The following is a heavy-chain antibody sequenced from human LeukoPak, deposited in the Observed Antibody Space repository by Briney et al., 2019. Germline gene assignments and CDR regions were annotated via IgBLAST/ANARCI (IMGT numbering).Heavy chain of an antibody. V-gene: IGHV1-46*01. J-gene: IGHJ6*03. CDR1: RYTFTSYY. CDR3: ARDGGVIGITGTLDYYYMDV. CDR2: INPSGGST. D-gene: IGHD1-7*01. Sequence: ASVKVSCKASRYTFTSYYMHWVRQAPGQGLEWMGIINPSGGSTTYAQKFQGRVTMTRDTSTSTVYMELSSLRSDDTAVYYCARDGGVIGITGTLDYYYMDVWGKGTTVTVSS.